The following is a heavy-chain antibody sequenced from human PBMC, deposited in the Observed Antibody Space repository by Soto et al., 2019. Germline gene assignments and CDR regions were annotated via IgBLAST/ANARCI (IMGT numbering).Heavy chain of an antibody. V-gene: IGHV1-69*13. CDR3: ARDKKVREYFDY. CDR2: IIPIFGTA. D-gene: IGHD3-10*01. J-gene: IGHJ4*02. CDR1: GGTFSSYA. Sequence: SVKVSCKASGGTFSSYAISWVRQAPGQGLEWMGGIIPIFGTANYAQKFQGRVTITADESTSTAYMELSSLRSEDTAVYYCARDKKVREYFDYWGQGTLVTVSS.